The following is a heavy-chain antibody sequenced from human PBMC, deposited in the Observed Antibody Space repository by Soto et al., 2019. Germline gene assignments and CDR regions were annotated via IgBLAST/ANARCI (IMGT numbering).Heavy chain of an antibody. CDR3: ARGSGYYYYYYMDV. J-gene: IGHJ6*03. CDR2: ISSNGGST. D-gene: IGHD3-10*01. CDR1: GFTFSSYA. V-gene: IGHV3-64*01. Sequence: EVQLVESGGGLVQPGGSLRLSCAASGFTFSSYAMHWVRQAPGKGLEYVSAISSNGGSTYYANSVKGRFTISRDNSKNTLCLQMGSLRAEDMAVYYCARGSGYYYYYYMDVWGKGTTVTVSS.